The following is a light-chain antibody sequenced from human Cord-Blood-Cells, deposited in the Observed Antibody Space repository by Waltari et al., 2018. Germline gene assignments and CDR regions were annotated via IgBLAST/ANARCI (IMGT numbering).Light chain of an antibody. Sequence: QSALTQPASVSGSPGQSITIPCTGTSSDAGSYNLVSWYQQHPGKAPKLMIYEGSKRPSGVSNRFSGSKSGNTASLTISGLQAEDEADYYCCSYAGSSTVFGTGTKVTVL. V-gene: IGLV2-23*03. CDR3: CSYAGSSTV. CDR2: EGS. J-gene: IGLJ1*01. CDR1: SSDAGSYNL.